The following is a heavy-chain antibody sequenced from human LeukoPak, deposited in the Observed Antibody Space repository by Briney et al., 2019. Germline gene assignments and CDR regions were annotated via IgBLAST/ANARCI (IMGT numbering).Heavy chain of an antibody. CDR1: GFTFDDYA. Sequence: GGSLRLSCAASGFTFDDYAMHWVRQAPGKGLEWVSGISWNSGSIGYADSVKGRFTISRDNAKNSLYLQMNSLRAEDTASYYCAKDISPSLKSYYDSSGLVDYWGQGTLVTVSS. J-gene: IGHJ4*02. V-gene: IGHV3-9*01. CDR3: AKDISPSLKSYYDSSGLVDY. CDR2: ISWNSGSI. D-gene: IGHD3-22*01.